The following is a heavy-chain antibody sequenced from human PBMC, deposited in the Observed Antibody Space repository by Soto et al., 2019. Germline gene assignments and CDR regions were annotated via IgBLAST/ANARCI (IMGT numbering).Heavy chain of an antibody. D-gene: IGHD6-19*01. Sequence: QVQLEESGGNVVQPGRSLRLSCAASGFSFSDYGMHWVRQAPGKGLESVALLSYDGDKEYYADSVKGRFTTSRDNSKNTVFLQMNSLRPEDTAVYYCGKDLRVEQWLGVMHYWGQGTLVTVSS. CDR2: LSYDGDKE. CDR3: GKDLRVEQWLGVMHY. CDR1: GFSFSDYG. J-gene: IGHJ4*02. V-gene: IGHV3-30*18.